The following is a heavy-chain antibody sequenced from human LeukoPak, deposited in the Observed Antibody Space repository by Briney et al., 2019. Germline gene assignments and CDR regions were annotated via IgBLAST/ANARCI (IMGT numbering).Heavy chain of an antibody. Sequence: SETLSLTCTVSGDSISSYYWSWIRQPPGKGLEWIGYIYYSGSTNYNPSLESRVTISVDTSKNQFSLKLSSVTAADTAVYYCARRQTSSSGWYGYWGQGTLVTVSS. J-gene: IGHJ4*02. CDR2: IYYSGST. CDR1: GDSISSYY. CDR3: ARRQTSSSGWYGY. D-gene: IGHD6-19*01. V-gene: IGHV4-59*08.